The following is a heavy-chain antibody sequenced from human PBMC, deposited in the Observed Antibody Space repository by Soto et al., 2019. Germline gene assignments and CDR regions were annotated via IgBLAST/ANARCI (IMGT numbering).Heavy chain of an antibody. D-gene: IGHD4-17*01. J-gene: IGHJ5*02. CDR1: GGTFSSYA. CDR3: ARCMTTVTTRWFDP. CDR2: IIPIFGTA. V-gene: IGHV1-69*13. Sequence: GASVKVSCKASGGTFSSYAISWVRQAPGQGLEWMGGIIPIFGTANYAQKFQGRVTITADESTSTAYMELSSLRSEDTAVYYCARCMTTVTTRWFDPWGQGTLVTVSS.